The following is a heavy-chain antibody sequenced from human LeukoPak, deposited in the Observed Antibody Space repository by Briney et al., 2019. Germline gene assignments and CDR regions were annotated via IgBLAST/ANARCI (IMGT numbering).Heavy chain of an antibody. Sequence: PSETLSLTCTVSGGSISSYYWSWIRQPPGKGLEWIGYIYYSGSTNYNPSLKSRVTISVDTSKNQFSLKLSSVTAADTAVYYCARSTKGGHIVVVIAPDYWYFDLWGRGTLVTVSS. V-gene: IGHV4-59*01. J-gene: IGHJ2*01. D-gene: IGHD2-21*01. CDR1: GGSISSYY. CDR3: ARSTKGGHIVVVIAPDYWYFDL. CDR2: IYYSGST.